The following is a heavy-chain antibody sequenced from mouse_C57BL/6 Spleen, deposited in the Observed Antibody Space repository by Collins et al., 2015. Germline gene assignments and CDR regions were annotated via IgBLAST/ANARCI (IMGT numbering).Heavy chain of an antibody. CDR1: GYTFTSYY. V-gene: IGHV1S81*02. CDR3: TRSTFYAMDY. CDR2: INPSNGGT. J-gene: IGHJ4*01. Sequence: QVQLQQPGAELVKPGASVKLSCKASGYTFTSYYMYWVKQRPGQGLEWIGGINPSNGGTNFNEKFKSKATLTVDKSSSTAYMQLSSLTSEDSAVYYCTRSTFYAMDYWGQGTSVTVSS.